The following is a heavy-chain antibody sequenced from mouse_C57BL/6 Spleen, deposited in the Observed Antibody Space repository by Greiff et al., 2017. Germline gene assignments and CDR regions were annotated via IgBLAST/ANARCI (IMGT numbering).Heavy chain of an antibody. D-gene: IGHD2-4*01. CDR1: GYAFSSYW. CDR2: IYPGDGDT. V-gene: IGHV1-80*01. CDR3: ARRFYYDYDGIDY. J-gene: IGHJ2*01. Sequence: QVQLQQSGAELVKPGASVKISCKASGYAFSSYWMNWVKQRPGKGLEWIGQIYPGDGDTNYNGKFKGKATLTADKSSSTAYMQLSSLTSEDSAVYCCARRFYYDYDGIDYWGQGTTLTVSS.